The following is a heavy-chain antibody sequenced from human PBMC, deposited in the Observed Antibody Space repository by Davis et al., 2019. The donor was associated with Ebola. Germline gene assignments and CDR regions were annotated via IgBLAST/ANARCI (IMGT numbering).Heavy chain of an antibody. CDR2: IYYSGST. Sequence: SETLSLTCTVSGGSISSGGYYWSWIRQHPGKGLEWIGYIYYSGSTYYNPSLKSRVTISVDTSKNQFSLKLSSVTAADTAVYYCARADIVVVPAATYSSSWYINFDYWGQGTLVTVSS. D-gene: IGHD2-2*01. CDR3: ARADIVVVPAATYSSSWYINFDY. V-gene: IGHV4-31*03. J-gene: IGHJ4*02. CDR1: GGSISSGGYY.